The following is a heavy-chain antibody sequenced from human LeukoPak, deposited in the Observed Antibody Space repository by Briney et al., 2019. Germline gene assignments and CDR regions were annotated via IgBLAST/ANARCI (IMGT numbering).Heavy chain of an antibody. CDR1: GGSFSGYY. CDR3: ARSVLWAYYMDV. CDR2: INHSGST. J-gene: IGHJ6*03. V-gene: IGHV4-34*01. Sequence: SETLSLTCAVYGGSFSGYYWSWIRQPPGKGLEWIGEINHSGSTNYNPSLKSRVTISVDTSKNQFSLKLSSVTVADTAVYYCARSVLWAYYMDVWGKGTTVTASS. D-gene: IGHD3-16*01.